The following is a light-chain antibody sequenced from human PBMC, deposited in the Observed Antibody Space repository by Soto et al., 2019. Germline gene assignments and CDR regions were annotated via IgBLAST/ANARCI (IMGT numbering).Light chain of an antibody. Sequence: QSVLTQSASVSGSPGQSITISCTATSDDVGDYKSVSWYQQRPGRAPKLMIYEVSNRPSGVSDRFSGSKSGNTASLTISGLQAEDEADYYCSSYGGSSTWVFGGGTRSPS. CDR3: SSYGGSSTWV. V-gene: IGLV2-14*01. CDR2: EVS. CDR1: SDDVGDYKS. J-gene: IGLJ3*02.